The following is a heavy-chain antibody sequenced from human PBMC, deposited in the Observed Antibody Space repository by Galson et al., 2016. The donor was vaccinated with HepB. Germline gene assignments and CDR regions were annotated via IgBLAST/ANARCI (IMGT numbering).Heavy chain of an antibody. CDR1: GFVFRRDA. CDR3: ARERRVITIERVSYYGIDV. J-gene: IGHJ6*04. V-gene: IGHV3-64*02. Sequence: SLRLSCAGSGFVFRRDAMHWVRQAPGKGLEYVSTIRSGGSTYYADTVKGRFTISRDNSKNTLSLQMDSLRTEDMAIYYCARERRVITIERVSYYGIDVWGKGTTGIVSS. D-gene: IGHD3-16*01. CDR2: IRSGGST.